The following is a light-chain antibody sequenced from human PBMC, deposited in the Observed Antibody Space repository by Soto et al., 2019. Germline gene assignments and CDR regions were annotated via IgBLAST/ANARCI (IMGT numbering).Light chain of an antibody. V-gene: IGLV2-11*01. CDR1: SSDVGGYNY. J-gene: IGLJ2*01. CDR2: DVN. CDR3: CSYAGSYTLV. Sequence: QPVLTQPRSVSGSPGQSVTISCTGTSSDVGGYNYVSWYQQDPGKAPKLMIYDVNMRPSGVPDRFSGSKSGNTASLTISGLQAEDEADYYCCSYAGSYTLVFGGGTQLTVL.